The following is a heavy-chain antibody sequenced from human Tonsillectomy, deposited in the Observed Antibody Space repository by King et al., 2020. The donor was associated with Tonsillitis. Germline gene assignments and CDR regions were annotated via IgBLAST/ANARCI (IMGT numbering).Heavy chain of an antibody. V-gene: IGHV3-33*08. CDR3: ARVITRWELYGVAY. J-gene: IGHJ4*02. CDR1: GFTFSSYG. D-gene: IGHD1-26*01. CDR2: IWDDGSNK. Sequence: VQLVESGGGVVQPGRSLRLSCAASGFTFSSYGMHWVRQAPGKGLEWVAVIWDDGSNKYYADSVKGRFTISRDNYKNTLYLQMNSLRAEDTAVYYCARVITRWELYGVAYWGQGTLVTVSS.